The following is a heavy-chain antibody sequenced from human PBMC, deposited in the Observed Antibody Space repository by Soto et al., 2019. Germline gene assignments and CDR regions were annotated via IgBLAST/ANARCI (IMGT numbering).Heavy chain of an antibody. CDR2: IFSSGST. J-gene: IGHJ4*02. CDR1: GDSISSFY. D-gene: IGHD2-2*01. Sequence: SETLSLTCTVSGDSISSFYWTWIRQPTGKGLAWVGYIFSSGSTNYNPSLKSRVTISVDTSENQFSLKLTSVTAADTAVYYCARVGYCSSTPCWPIGYFEYWGQGTLVTVSS. V-gene: IGHV4-59*01. CDR3: ARVGYCSSTPCWPIGYFEY.